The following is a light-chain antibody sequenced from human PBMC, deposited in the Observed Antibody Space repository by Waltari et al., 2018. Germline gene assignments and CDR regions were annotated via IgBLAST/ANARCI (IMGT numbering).Light chain of an antibody. V-gene: IGKV3-20*01. Sequence: TLSCRASQSVGKYLAWYQQKPGQAPRLLIYHTSTRATGIPDRFSGSGSGTDFSLTISRLEPEDFAVYHCQMYVNLPATFGQGTKVEI. J-gene: IGKJ1*01. CDR3: QMYVNLPAT. CDR1: QSVGKY. CDR2: HTS.